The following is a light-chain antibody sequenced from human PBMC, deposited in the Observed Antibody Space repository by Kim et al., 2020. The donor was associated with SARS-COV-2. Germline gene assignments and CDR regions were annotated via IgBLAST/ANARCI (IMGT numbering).Light chain of an antibody. CDR2: DVI. V-gene: IGLV2-11*01. J-gene: IGLJ3*02. CDR3: CSYAGSYNWV. CDR1: SSEVGGDNY. Sequence: GKPVTSSCTGTSSEVGGDNYVSWYHQHQGKAPKLMIYDVIKRPSGVPDRFSGSKSGNTASLTISGLQAEDEADYYCCSYAGSYNWVFGGGTQLTVL.